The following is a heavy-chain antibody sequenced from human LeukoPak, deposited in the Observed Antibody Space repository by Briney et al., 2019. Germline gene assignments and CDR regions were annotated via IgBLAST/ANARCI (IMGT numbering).Heavy chain of an antibody. CDR1: GGSISSSSYY. V-gene: IGHV4-39*07. Sequence: PSETLSLTCTVSGGSISSSSYYWGWIRQPPGKGLEWIGSIYYSGSTYYNPSLKSRVAISVDTSKNQFSLKLSSVTAADTAVYYCARINWNDAPSSAAFDYWGQGTLVTVSS. D-gene: IGHD1-20*01. CDR3: ARINWNDAPSSAAFDY. J-gene: IGHJ4*02. CDR2: IYYSGST.